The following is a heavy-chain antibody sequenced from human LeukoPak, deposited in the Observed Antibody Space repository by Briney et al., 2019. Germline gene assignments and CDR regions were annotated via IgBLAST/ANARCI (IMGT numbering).Heavy chain of an antibody. D-gene: IGHD6-6*01. J-gene: IGHJ6*03. Sequence: SVKVSCKASGGTFSSYAISWVRQAPGQGLEWMGGIIPIFGTANYAQKFQGRVTITTDESTSTAYMELSSLRSEDTAVYYCAQLKNEIAARPPRYYYYMDVWGKGTTVTVSS. CDR3: AQLKNEIAARPPRYYYYMDV. CDR1: GGTFSSYA. V-gene: IGHV1-69*05. CDR2: IIPIFGTA.